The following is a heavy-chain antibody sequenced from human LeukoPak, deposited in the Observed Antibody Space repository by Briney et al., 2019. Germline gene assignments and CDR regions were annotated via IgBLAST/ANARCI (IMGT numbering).Heavy chain of an antibody. CDR3: ARIIAARHYYYYYMDV. CDR2: IKQDGREK. Sequence: GGTLRLSCAASGFTFSSYGMSWVRQAPGKGLEWVANIKQDGREKYYVDSVKGRFTSSRDNDKNSLYLQVNSLRDEDTAVYYCARIIAARHYYYYYMDVWGKGTTVTVSS. V-gene: IGHV3-7*01. CDR1: GFTFSSYG. J-gene: IGHJ6*03. D-gene: IGHD6-6*01.